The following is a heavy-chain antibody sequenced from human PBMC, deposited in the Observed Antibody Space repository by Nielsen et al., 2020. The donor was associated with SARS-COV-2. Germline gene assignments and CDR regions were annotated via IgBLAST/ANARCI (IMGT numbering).Heavy chain of an antibody. D-gene: IGHD7-27*01. CDR3: ARDTGVDIDY. Sequence: SETLSLTCTVSGGSISLNYWTWIRQPPRKGLEWIGYIYDNGKGNSNPSLKSRVTISGDMSNNQFSLHLTSVTAADTAVYYCARDTGVDIDYWGQGIQVTVSS. J-gene: IGHJ4*02. CDR2: IYDNGKG. V-gene: IGHV4-59*01. CDR1: GGSISLNY.